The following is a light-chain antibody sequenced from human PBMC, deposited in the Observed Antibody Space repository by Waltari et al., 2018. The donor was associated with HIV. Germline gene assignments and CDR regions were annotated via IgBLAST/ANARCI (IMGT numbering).Light chain of an antibody. J-gene: IGLJ1*01. CDR2: EVS. Sequence: QSAMTQPAYESGSPGQSITISCTGTSSDVGRYNLVSWNQQHPGKAPKPMIYEVSKRPSGVSNRCSGSKSGNTASLTTSGLQADDEADYYCCSYVGWSTILYVFGTGTKVTVL. V-gene: IGLV2-23*02. CDR1: SSDVGRYNL. CDR3: CSYVGWSTILYV.